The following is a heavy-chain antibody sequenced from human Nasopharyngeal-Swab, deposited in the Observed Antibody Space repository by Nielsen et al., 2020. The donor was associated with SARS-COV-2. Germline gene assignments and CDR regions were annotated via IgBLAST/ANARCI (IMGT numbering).Heavy chain of an antibody. V-gene: IGHV1-2*06. D-gene: IGHD6-13*01. Sequence: ASVKVSCKASGYTFTGYYMHWVRQAPAQGLEWMGRINPNSGGTNYAQKLQGRVTKTRDTSISTAYMELSRLRSDDTAVYYCARKAGIAAAVGWFDPWGQGTLVTVSS. CDR2: INPNSGGT. CDR1: GYTFTGYY. J-gene: IGHJ5*02. CDR3: ARKAGIAAAVGWFDP.